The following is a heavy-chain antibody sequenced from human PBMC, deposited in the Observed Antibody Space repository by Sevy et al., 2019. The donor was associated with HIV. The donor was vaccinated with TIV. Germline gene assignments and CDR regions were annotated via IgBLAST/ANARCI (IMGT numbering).Heavy chain of an antibody. D-gene: IGHD6-19*01. CDR2: ISGSSSYI. CDR1: GFSFSSYN. J-gene: IGHJ4*02. V-gene: IGHV3-21*01. Sequence: GGSLRLSCAASGFSFSSYNINWVRQAPGKGLESVSSISGSSSYIYYAESVKGRFTISRDNAKKSLYLQMNSLRAEDTAVYYCARDGEGSGWDLYYFDYWGQGSLVTVSS. CDR3: ARDGEGSGWDLYYFDY.